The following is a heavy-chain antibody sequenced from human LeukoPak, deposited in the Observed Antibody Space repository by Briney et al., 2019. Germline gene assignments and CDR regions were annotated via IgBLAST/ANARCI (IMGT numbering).Heavy chain of an antibody. V-gene: IGHV3-21*01. CDR2: ISSSSYI. J-gene: IGHJ4*02. Sequence: GGSLRLSCAASGFTFSSYSMNWVRQAPGKGLEWVSSISSSSYIYYADSVKGRFTISRDNAKNSLYLQMNSLRAEDTAVYYCTRYYDYWSIFDYWGQGTLVTVSS. CDR3: TRYYDYWSIFDY. D-gene: IGHD3-3*01. CDR1: GFTFSSYS.